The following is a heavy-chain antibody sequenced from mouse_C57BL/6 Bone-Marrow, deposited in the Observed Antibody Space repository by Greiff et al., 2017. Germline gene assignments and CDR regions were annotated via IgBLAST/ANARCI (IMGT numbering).Heavy chain of an antibody. J-gene: IGHJ2*01. CDR2: IYPGGGYT. V-gene: IGHV1-63*01. Sequence: QVQLQQSGAELVRPGTSVKMSCKASGYTFTNYWIGWAKQRPGHGLEWIGDIYPGGGYTNYKEKFKGKATLTADKSSSTAYMQVSSLTSEDSAIYYCARWAAHYFDYWGQGTTRTVAS. CDR1: GYTFTNYW. CDR3: ARWAAHYFDY.